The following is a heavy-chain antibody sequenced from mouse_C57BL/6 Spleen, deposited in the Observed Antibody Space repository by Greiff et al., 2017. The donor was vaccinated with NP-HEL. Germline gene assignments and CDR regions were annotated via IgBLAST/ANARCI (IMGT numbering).Heavy chain of an antibody. J-gene: IGHJ1*03. D-gene: IGHD1-1*01. V-gene: IGHV5-17*01. Sequence: EVNVVESGGGLVKPGGSLKLSCAASGFTFSDYGMHWVRQAPEKGLEWVAYISSGSSTIYYADTVKGRFTISRDNAKNTLFLQMTSLRSEDTAMYYCASLYYGSSYRYFDVWGTGTTVTVSS. CDR3: ASLYYGSSYRYFDV. CDR2: ISSGSSTI. CDR1: GFTFSDYG.